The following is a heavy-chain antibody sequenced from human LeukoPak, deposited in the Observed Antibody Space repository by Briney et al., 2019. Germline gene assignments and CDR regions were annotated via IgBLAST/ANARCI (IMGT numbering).Heavy chain of an antibody. J-gene: IGHJ4*02. CDR2: IFYTGDS. V-gene: IGHV4-59*08. D-gene: IGHD2-15*01. CDR1: GVSSSSSY. Sequence: SETLSLTCTVSGVSSSSSYWSWIRQPPGKGLEWIGYIFYTGDSNHNPSFKSRVSISLDTSKDQISLKLSSVTAADTAVYYCARHPFATPFDYWGPGTLVTVSS. CDR3: ARHPFATPFDY.